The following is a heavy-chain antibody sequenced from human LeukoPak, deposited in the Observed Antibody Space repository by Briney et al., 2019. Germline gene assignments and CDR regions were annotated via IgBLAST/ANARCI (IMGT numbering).Heavy chain of an antibody. CDR2: TYYSGST. D-gene: IGHD3-22*01. CDR1: GGSISSEDYY. J-gene: IGHJ4*02. CDR3: ARESYYDSSGFDY. V-gene: IGHV4-30-4*01. Sequence: PLQILWRTYTISGGSISSEDYYLSWIRHPPGKGLEWIGYTYYSGSTYYNPSLKSRVTISVDTSKNQFSLKLSSVTAADTAVYYCARESYYDSSGFDYWGQGTLVTVSS.